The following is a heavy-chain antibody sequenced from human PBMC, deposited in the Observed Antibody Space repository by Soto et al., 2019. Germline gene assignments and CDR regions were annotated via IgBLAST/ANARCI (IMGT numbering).Heavy chain of an antibody. D-gene: IGHD3-3*01. Sequence: PGGSLRLSCAASGFTFSTYALSWVRQAPGKGLEFVSDVAGGGDNIKYADSVLGRFTISRDNSKNTLYLQMSSLRDEDTAVYYCARGDSYYDFGIECWGQGTVVTVSS. J-gene: IGHJ4*02. CDR1: GFTFSTYA. CDR2: VAGGGDNI. V-gene: IGHV3-23*01. CDR3: ARGDSYYDFGIEC.